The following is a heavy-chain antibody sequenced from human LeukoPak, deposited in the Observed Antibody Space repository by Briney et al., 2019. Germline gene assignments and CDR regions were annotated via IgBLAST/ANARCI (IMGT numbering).Heavy chain of an antibody. D-gene: IGHD6-13*01. CDR2: ISFDGSEK. V-gene: IGHV3-30*19. CDR1: GFTFSDYG. CDR3: ARSPGPAAVAFDY. Sequence: GGSLRLSCAASGFTFSDYGMHWVRQTPGKGLEWVASISFDGSEKYYRDSVKGRFTISRDNSKNTVSLQMNSLRPEDTAVYYCARSPGPAAVAFDYWGQGTLVTVSS. J-gene: IGHJ4*02.